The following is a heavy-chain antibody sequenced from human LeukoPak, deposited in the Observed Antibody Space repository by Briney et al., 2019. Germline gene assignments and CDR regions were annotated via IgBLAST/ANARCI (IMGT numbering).Heavy chain of an antibody. V-gene: IGHV3-21*01. CDR1: GFTFSSYS. J-gene: IGHJ4*02. CDR2: ISSSSSYI. Sequence: EGSLRLSCAASGFTFSSYSMNWVRQAPGKGLEWVSSISSSSSYIYYADSVKGRFTIYTDNAKNSLYLQMNSLSAEDTAVYYCARDLQWLVGLDYWGQGTLVTVSS. D-gene: IGHD6-19*01. CDR3: ARDLQWLVGLDY.